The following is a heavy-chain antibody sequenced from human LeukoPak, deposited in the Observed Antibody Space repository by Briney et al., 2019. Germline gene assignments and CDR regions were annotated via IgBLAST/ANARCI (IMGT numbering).Heavy chain of an antibody. CDR1: GYTFSSYD. D-gene: IGHD6-13*01. J-gene: IGHJ3*02. Sequence: ASVKVSCKASGYTFSSYDVNWVRQATGQGLEYMGWMNPNSGNTGYAQNFQGRVTMTRNTSITTAYMELSSLRSEDTAVYYCASHPVSWSAFKIWGQGTMVTVSS. CDR3: ASHPVSWSAFKI. V-gene: IGHV1-8*01. CDR2: MNPNSGNT.